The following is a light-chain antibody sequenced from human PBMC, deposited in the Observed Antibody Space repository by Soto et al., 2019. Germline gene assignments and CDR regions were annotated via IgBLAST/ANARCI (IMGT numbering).Light chain of an antibody. CDR3: SSYTSSSTRV. CDR2: EVS. Sequence: QSALTQPASVSGSPGQSITIYCTGTSSDVGGYNYVSWYQQHPGKAPKLMIYEVSNRPSGVSDRFSGSTSGNTASLTISGLQAEDEADYYCSSYTSSSTRVFGGGTKLTVL. V-gene: IGLV2-14*01. CDR1: SSDVGGYNY. J-gene: IGLJ3*02.